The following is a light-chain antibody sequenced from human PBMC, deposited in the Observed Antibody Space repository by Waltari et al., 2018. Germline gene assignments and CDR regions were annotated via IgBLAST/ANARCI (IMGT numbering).Light chain of an antibody. CDR1: SATVASTP. CDR2: DDT. J-gene: IGLJ3*02. CDR3: QSFDRNSQRV. V-gene: IGLV6-57*03. Sequence: NFMLTQPHSVSESPGKTVTISCTRPSATVASTPVRWFQQRPGSAPTTVIYDDTQRPSGVPDQFSGSIDTSSNSASLTISGLQTEDEADYYCQSFDRNSQRVFGGGTRLTVL.